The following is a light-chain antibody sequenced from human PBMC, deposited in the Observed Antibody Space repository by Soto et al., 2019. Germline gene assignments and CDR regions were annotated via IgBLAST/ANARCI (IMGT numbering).Light chain of an antibody. Sequence: EIVLTQSPGTLSLSPGERATLSCRASQSVSSSYLAWYQQKPGQAPRLLIYGAYSRATGIQDRFSGSGSGTEFTLTIRSLQSEDFAVYYCQQYNNWPLTFGGGTKVDIK. CDR2: GAY. CDR3: QQYNNWPLT. J-gene: IGKJ4*01. CDR1: QSVSSSY. V-gene: IGKV3-20*01.